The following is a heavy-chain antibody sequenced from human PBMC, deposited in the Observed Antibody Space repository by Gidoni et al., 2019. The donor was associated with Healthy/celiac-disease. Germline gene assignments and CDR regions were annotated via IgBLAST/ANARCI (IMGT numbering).Heavy chain of an antibody. CDR2: ISWNSGSI. V-gene: IGHV3-9*01. J-gene: IGHJ6*02. D-gene: IGHD6-13*01. Sequence: EVQLVESVGGLVQRGRSLRLSCAASGFTFGDYARHWVRPAPGKGLEWVSGISWNSGSIGYADSVKGRFTISRDNAKNSLYLQMNSLRAEDTALYYCAKDMRDDIAAAGTVDYYYYYGMDVWGQGTTVTVSS. CDR1: GFTFGDYA. CDR3: AKDMRDDIAAAGTVDYYYYYGMDV.